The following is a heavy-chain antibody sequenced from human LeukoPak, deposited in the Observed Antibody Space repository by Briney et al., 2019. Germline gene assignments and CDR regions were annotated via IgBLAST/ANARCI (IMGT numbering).Heavy chain of an antibody. Sequence: GGSLRLSCAASGFTVSSNYMSWVRQAPGKGLEWVSVIYSGGSTYYADSVKGRFTISRDNSKNTLYLQMNSLRAEDTAVYYCAKVLGSVYDFWSGLGYWGQGTLVTVSS. CDR3: AKVLGSVYDFWSGLGY. V-gene: IGHV3-53*01. J-gene: IGHJ4*02. CDR1: GFTVSSNY. D-gene: IGHD3-3*01. CDR2: IYSGGST.